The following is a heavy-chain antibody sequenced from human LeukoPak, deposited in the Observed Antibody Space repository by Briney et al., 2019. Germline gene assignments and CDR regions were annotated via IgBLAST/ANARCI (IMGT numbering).Heavy chain of an antibody. Sequence: SETLSLTCTVSGGSISSYYWSWIRQPAGKGLEWIGRIYPRGSTTYNSSLKSRVTMSVDTSKNQFSLKLSSVTAADTAMYYCARRNDYMDVWGRGTTVTVSS. V-gene: IGHV4-4*07. J-gene: IGHJ6*03. CDR3: ARRNDYMDV. CDR1: GGSISSYY. CDR2: IYPRGST.